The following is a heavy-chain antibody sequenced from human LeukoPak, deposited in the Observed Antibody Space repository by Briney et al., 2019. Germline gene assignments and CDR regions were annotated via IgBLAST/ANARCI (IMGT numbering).Heavy chain of an antibody. CDR3: ARAGYVGYCDTTTCYLPVY. D-gene: IGHD2-2*01. V-gene: IGHV3-7*03. J-gene: IGHJ4*02. CDR2: IKQDGSAD. Sequence: GGSLRLSCAASGFTFSDYYMSWIRQAPGKGLEWVANIKQDGSADYYVDSVKGRFTISRDNAKNSLYLQMNSLRADDTAVYYCARAGYVGYCDTTTCYLPVYWGQGTLVTVSS. CDR1: GFTFSDYY.